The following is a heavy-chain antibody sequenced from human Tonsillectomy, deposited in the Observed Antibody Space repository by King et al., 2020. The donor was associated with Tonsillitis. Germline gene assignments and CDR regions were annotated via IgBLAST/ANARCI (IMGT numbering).Heavy chain of an antibody. Sequence: VQLQESGPGLVKPSQTLSLTCTVSGGSISSGSYYWSWIRQPAGKGLEWIGRIYTSGSTNYNPSLKSRVTISVDTSKNQFSLKLSSVTAADTAVYYCAREEFPVVVPAAIFDYWGQGTLVTVSS. CDR3: AREEFPVVVPAAIFDY. V-gene: IGHV4-61*02. CDR1: GGSISSGSYY. J-gene: IGHJ4*02. CDR2: IYTSGST. D-gene: IGHD2-2*01.